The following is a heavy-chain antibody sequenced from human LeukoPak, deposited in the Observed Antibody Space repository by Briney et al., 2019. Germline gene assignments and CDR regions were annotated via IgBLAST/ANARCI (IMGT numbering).Heavy chain of an antibody. J-gene: IGHJ4*02. CDR3: ASGYYGSGSYPMYSFDY. CDR2: IIPIFGTA. V-gene: IGHV1-69*06. CDR1: GGTFSSYA. Sequence: SVRVSCKASGGTFSSYAISWVRQAPGQGLEWMGGIIPIFGTANYAQKFQGRVTITAEKSTRTDYQQMTRPGPDDTAVYYCASGYYGSGSYPMYSFDYWAQGTLVPVPS. D-gene: IGHD3-10*01.